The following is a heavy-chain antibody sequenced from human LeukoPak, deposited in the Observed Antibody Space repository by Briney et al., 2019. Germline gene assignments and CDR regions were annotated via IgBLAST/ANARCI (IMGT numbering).Heavy chain of an antibody. D-gene: IGHD2-2*01. CDR3: ERQRAPAEDY. V-gene: IGHV5-51*01. Sequence: GESLKISCKGSGYTLTTYWIGWVRQMPGKGLEWMGFIYPGDSGTRYTPSFQGQVTISSEKSISTAYLQWSSLKAPDTAMYYCERQRAPAEDYWVQARLLTVSS. CDR2: IYPGDSGT. CDR1: GYTLTTYW. J-gene: IGHJ4*02.